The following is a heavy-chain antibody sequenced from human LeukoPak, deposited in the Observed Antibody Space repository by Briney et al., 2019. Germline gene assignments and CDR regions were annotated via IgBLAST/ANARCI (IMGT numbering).Heavy chain of an antibody. CDR3: AKVRYYYDSSGELDY. Sequence: GGSLRLSCAASGFTFSSYGMHWVRQAPGKGLEWVAVMSYDGSNEYYADSVKGRFTISRDNSKNTLYLQMNSLRAEDTAVYYCAKVRYYYDSSGELDYWGRGTLVTVSS. CDR1: GFTFSSYG. D-gene: IGHD3-22*01. J-gene: IGHJ4*02. V-gene: IGHV3-30*18. CDR2: MSYDGSNE.